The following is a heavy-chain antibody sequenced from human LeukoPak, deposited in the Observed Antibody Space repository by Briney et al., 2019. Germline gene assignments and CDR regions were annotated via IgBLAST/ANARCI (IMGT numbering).Heavy chain of an antibody. V-gene: IGHV1-69*13. Sequence: SVKVSCKASGGTFSNYAISWVRQAPGQGLEWMGGIIPMFGTANYAQKFQGRVTITADESTSTAYMELGSLRSEDTAVYYCARGGVAKLGPLDLWGQGTLVTVSS. CDR3: ARGGVAKLGPLDL. D-gene: IGHD7-27*01. CDR2: IIPMFGTA. J-gene: IGHJ5*02. CDR1: GGTFSNYA.